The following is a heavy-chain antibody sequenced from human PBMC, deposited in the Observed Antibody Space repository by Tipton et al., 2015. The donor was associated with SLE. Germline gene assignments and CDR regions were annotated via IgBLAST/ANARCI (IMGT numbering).Heavy chain of an antibody. CDR2: ISDDGSNK. CDR3: ARDPTLWFGRGPYYFMDV. CDR1: GFTFSGYA. Sequence: SLRLSCAASGFTFSGYAMHWVRQAPGKGLEWVAVISDDGSNKYYADSVKGRITISRDNSKNTLYLQMNSLRTEDTAVYYCARDPTLWFGRGPYYFMDVWGKGTTVTVSS. V-gene: IGHV3-30-3*01. J-gene: IGHJ6*03. D-gene: IGHD3-10*01.